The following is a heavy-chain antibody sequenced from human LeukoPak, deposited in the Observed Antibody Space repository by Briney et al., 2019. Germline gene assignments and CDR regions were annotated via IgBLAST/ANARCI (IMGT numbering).Heavy chain of an antibody. D-gene: IGHD1-14*01. J-gene: IGHJ2*01. CDR3: ARRFPDGPYWFFDL. CDR2: ISHSGGT. V-gene: IGHV4-31*03. CDR1: GGSINSGGYY. Sequence: SETLSLTCTVSGGSINSGGYYWSWIRQHPGKGLEWIEYISHSGGTSYNPSLKSRVTISVDTSNNEFSLRLTSVTAADTAVYYCARRFPDGPYWFFDLWGRGTTVTVSS.